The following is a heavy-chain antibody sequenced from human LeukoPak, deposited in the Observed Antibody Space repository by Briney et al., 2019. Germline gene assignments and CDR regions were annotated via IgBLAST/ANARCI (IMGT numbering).Heavy chain of an antibody. CDR2: ITGSGAST. CDR3: AKLDYYDSH. Sequence: AGSLRLSCAASGFTFSSYAMSWVRPAPGKGLEWVSSITGSGASTYYADSVKGRFTISRDNSKNTLYLQMNSLRAGDTAVYYCAKLDYYDSHWGQGTLVTVSS. CDR1: GFTFSSYA. J-gene: IGHJ4*02. D-gene: IGHD3-22*01. V-gene: IGHV3-23*01.